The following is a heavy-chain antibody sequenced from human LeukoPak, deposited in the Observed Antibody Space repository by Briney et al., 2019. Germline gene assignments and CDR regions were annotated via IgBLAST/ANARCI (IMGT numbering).Heavy chain of an antibody. D-gene: IGHD6-25*01. CDR1: GGTFSNYA. V-gene: IGHV1-69*13. CDR3: AREKGGTFDI. CDR2: IIPVFGST. J-gene: IGHJ3*02. Sequence: SVKVSCKASGGTFSNYAITWVRQAPGQGLEWMGGIIPVFGSTNYAHRFQGRVTIAADESTSTAFMELSSLTSEDTAVYYCAREKGGTFDIWGQGAMVTVSS.